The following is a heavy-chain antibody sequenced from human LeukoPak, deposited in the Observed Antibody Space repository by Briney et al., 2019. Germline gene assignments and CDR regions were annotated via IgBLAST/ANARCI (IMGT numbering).Heavy chain of an antibody. CDR1: GFTFSNSY. J-gene: IGHJ4*02. V-gene: IGHV3-74*01. CDR3: AKDVAGYGYPLYLDY. Sequence: GGSLRLSCAASGFTFSNSYMHWVRQAPGKGLVWVSRITSDGSSTNYADSVKGRFTISRDNAKNTLYLQMNSLRAEDTAVYYCAKDVAGYGYPLYLDYWGQGTLVTVSS. D-gene: IGHD5-12*01. CDR2: ITSDGSST.